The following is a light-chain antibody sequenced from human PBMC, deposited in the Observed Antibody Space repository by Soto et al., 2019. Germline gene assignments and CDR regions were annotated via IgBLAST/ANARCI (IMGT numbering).Light chain of an antibody. J-gene: IGKJ4*01. CDR3: QQSYSAPHP. CDR1: QGIASY. CDR2: AAL. V-gene: IGKV1-39*01. Sequence: DIQMTQSPSSLSASVGDRVTVTCRASQGIASYLNWYQHKPEHAPTLLIYAALNLQSGVPSRFSGSASGTDFTLTISSLQPEDFATYYCQQSYSAPHPFGGGTRVEIK.